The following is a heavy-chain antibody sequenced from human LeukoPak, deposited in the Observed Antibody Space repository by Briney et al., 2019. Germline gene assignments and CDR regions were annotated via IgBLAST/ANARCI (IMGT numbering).Heavy chain of an antibody. Sequence: SETLSLTCTVSGGSISSSSYYWGWIRQPPGKGLEWIGSIYYSGSTYYHPSLKSRVTISVDTSKTQFSLKLSSVTAADTAVYYCARLRYSSGWYRCYFDYWGQGTLVTVSS. V-gene: IGHV4-39*01. D-gene: IGHD6-19*01. CDR1: GGSISSSSYY. J-gene: IGHJ4*02. CDR3: ARLRYSSGWYRCYFDY. CDR2: IYYSGST.